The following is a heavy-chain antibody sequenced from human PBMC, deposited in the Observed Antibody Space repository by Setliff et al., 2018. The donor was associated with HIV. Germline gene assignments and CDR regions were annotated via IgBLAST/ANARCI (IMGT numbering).Heavy chain of an antibody. CDR1: GGSISGFY. D-gene: IGHD6-19*01. V-gene: IGHV4-4*07. Sequence: PSETLSLTCTVSGGSISGFYWSWIRQSAGKGLEWIGRIHTSGDSDFNPSLKSRVTMSVDTSKNQISLKVNSGPAINSGRIKNWFDPWGEGTLVTVSS. CDR3: WFDP. CDR2: IHTSGDS. J-gene: IGHJ5*02.